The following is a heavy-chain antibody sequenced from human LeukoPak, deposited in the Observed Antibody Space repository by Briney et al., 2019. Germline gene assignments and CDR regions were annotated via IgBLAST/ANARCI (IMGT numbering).Heavy chain of an antibody. CDR1: GFTFSSYA. D-gene: IGHD1-26*01. CDR3: AKDGGSYYYYYYYMDV. J-gene: IGHJ6*03. Sequence: PGGSLRLSCAASGFTFSSYAMSWVRQAPGKGLEWVSAISGSGGSTYYADSVKGRFTISRDNSKNTLYLQMNSLRAEDTAVYYCAKDGGSYYYYYYYMDVWGKGTTVTVSS. V-gene: IGHV3-23*01. CDR2: ISGSGGST.